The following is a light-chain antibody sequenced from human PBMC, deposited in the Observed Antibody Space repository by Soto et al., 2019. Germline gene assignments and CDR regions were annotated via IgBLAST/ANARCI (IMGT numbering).Light chain of an antibody. CDR1: QSVLYSSNNKNY. V-gene: IGKV4-1*01. CDR3: QQYYSTPRT. Sequence: DIVMTQSSDSLAVSLGERATINCKSSQSVLYSSNNKNYLAWYQQKPGQPPKLLIYWASTRESGVPDRFSGSGSGTDFTLTIGSLQAEDVAVYYCQQYYSTPRTFGQGTKVEIK. J-gene: IGKJ1*01. CDR2: WAS.